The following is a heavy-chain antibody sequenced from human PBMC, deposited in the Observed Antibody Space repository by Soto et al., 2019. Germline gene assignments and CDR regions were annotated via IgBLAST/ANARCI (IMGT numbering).Heavy chain of an antibody. V-gene: IGHV3-23*01. CDR2: ISGSGGST. Sequence: GGSLRLSCAASGFTFSSYAMSWVRQAPGKGLEWVSAISGSGGSTYYADSVKGRFTISRDNSKNTLYLQMNSLRAEDTAVYYCAKDLNKYSSGWPLDYWGQGTLVTVSS. D-gene: IGHD6-19*01. CDR1: GFTFSSYA. J-gene: IGHJ4*02. CDR3: AKDLNKYSSGWPLDY.